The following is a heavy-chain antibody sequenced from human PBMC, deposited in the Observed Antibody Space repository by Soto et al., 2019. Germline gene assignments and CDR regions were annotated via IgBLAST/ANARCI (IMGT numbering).Heavy chain of an antibody. CDR3: TRVDSGFDSHFDY. CDR2: IRSKAYGGTT. D-gene: IGHD5-12*01. J-gene: IGHJ4*02. V-gene: IGHV3-49*03. Sequence: PGGSLRLSCTASGFTFGDYAMSWFRQAPGKGLEWVGFIRSKAYGGTTEYAASVKGRFTISRDDSKSIAYLQMNSLKTEDTALYYCTRVDSGFDSHFDYWGQGTLVTVSS. CDR1: GFTFGDYA.